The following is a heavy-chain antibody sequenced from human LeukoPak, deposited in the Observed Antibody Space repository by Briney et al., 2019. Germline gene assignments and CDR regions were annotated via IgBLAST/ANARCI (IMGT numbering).Heavy chain of an antibody. V-gene: IGHV3-23*01. CDR2: ISGSGGST. J-gene: IGHJ6*02. Sequence: ASVKVSCKASGGTFSSYAMSWVRQAPGKGLEWVSAISGSGGSTYYADSVKGRFTISRDNSKNTLYLQMNSLRAEDTAVYYCAKFSPPMTTSYYYYGMDVWGQGTTVTVSS. D-gene: IGHD4-17*01. CDR1: GGTFSSYA. CDR3: AKFSPPMTTSYYYYGMDV.